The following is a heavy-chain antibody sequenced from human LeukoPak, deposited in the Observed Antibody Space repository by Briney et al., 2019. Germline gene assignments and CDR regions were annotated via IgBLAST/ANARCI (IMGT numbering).Heavy chain of an antibody. CDR2: IWYDGSNK. J-gene: IGHJ4*02. Sequence: GWSLRLSCAASGFTFNSYGMHWVRQAPGKGLEWVAVIWYDGSNKYYADSVKGRFTISRDNSKNTLYLQMNSLRAEDTAVYYCARGEPAAISGFDYWGQGTLVTVSS. V-gene: IGHV3-33*01. CDR3: ARGEPAAISGFDY. CDR1: GFTFNSYG. D-gene: IGHD2-2*02.